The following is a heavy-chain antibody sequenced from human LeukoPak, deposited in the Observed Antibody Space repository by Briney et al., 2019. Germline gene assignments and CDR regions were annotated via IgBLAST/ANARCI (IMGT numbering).Heavy chain of an antibody. Sequence: ASVKVSCKASGYTFTSYAMHWVRQAPGQRLEWMGWTNAGNGNTKYSQKFQGRVTITRDTSASTAYMELSSLRSEDTAVYYCARKDDILTGSLDYWGQGTLVTVSS. V-gene: IGHV1-3*01. CDR2: TNAGNGNT. CDR1: GYTFTSYA. CDR3: ARKDDILTGSLDY. D-gene: IGHD3-9*01. J-gene: IGHJ4*02.